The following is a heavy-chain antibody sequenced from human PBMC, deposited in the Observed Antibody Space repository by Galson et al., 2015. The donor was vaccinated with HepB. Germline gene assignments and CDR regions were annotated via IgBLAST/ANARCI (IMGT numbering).Heavy chain of an antibody. V-gene: IGHV3-23*01. CDR1: GFTFSSYA. J-gene: IGHJ4*02. Sequence: SLRLSCAASGFTFSSYAMNWVRQAPGKGLEWVSGTSGSGGTTHYTDSVKGRFTISRDNSKSTLYLQMNSLRDEDTAVYYCVRTISGWYIDYWGQGTQVIVSS. CDR3: VRTISGWYIDY. D-gene: IGHD6-19*01. CDR2: TSGSGGTT.